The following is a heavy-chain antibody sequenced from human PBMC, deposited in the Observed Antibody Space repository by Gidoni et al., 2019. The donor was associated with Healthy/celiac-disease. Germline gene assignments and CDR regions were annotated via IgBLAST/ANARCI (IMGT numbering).Heavy chain of an antibody. D-gene: IGHD2-21*02. CDR2: GST. J-gene: IGHJ4*02. V-gene: IGHV1-46*01. CDR3: ARDLAYCGGDCLSGVLVY. Sequence: GSTSYAQKFQGRVTMTRDTSTSTVYMELSSLRSEDTAVYYCARDLAYCGGDCLSGVLVYWGQGTLVTVSS.